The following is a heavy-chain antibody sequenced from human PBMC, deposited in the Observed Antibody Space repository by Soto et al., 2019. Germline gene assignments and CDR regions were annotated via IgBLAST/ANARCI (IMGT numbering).Heavy chain of an antibody. D-gene: IGHD5-12*01. CDR1: GFTFSSYA. V-gene: IGHV3-23*01. J-gene: IGHJ4*02. CDR3: ARDASIVATMQLGFDY. CDR2: VSVSGGTT. Sequence: GGSLRLSCAASGFTFSSYAMSWVRQAPGKGLEWVSTVSVSGGTTYYADSVKGRFTISRDNPKNTLYLQMNSLRAEDTAVYYCARDASIVATMQLGFDYWGQGTLVTVSS.